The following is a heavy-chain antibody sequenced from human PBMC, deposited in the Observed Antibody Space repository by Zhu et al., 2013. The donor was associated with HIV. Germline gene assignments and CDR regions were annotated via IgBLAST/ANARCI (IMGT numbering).Heavy chain of an antibody. CDR2: ISAYSGNT. J-gene: IGHJ5*02. CDR3: AKFREVGGWFDP. D-gene: IGHD1-26*01. V-gene: IGHV1-18*01. Sequence: QVQLVQSGAEVKKVGASVKVSCKASGYTFTRYGISWVRQAPGQRLEWMGWISAYSGNTNYARKLQDRITMTTDTVTNTAYMELRSLRSDDTAVYYCAKFREVGGWFDPWGQGTPGHRSP. CDR1: GYTFTRYG.